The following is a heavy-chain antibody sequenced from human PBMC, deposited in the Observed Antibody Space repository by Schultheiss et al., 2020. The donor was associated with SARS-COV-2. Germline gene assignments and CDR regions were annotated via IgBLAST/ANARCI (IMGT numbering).Heavy chain of an antibody. CDR1: GFSFSSFA. CDR2: ISYDGINK. V-gene: IGHV3-30*01. J-gene: IGHJ6*02. D-gene: IGHD3-22*01. Sequence: GESLKISCAASGFSFSSFAMHWVRQAPGKGLEWVAVISYDGINKYYADSVKGRFTISRDNSRDTLYVQMNSLRGEDTAMYYCARDPLDRSGYSYYYHYGMDVWGQGTTVTVSS. CDR3: ARDPLDRSGYSYYYHYGMDV.